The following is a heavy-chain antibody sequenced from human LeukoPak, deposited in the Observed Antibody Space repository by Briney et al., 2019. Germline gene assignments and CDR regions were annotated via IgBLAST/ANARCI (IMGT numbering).Heavy chain of an antibody. CDR2: ISSSGSTI. J-gene: IGHJ4*02. D-gene: IGHD3-22*01. V-gene: IGHV3-48*03. CDR3: ARAHYYDSSGLDF. Sequence: GGSLRLSCAASGFTFSSYEMNWVRQAPGKGLEWVSYISSSGSTIYHADSLKGRFTISRDNAKNSLYLQMNSLRAEDTAVYYCARAHYYDSSGLDFWGQGTLVTVSS. CDR1: GFTFSSYE.